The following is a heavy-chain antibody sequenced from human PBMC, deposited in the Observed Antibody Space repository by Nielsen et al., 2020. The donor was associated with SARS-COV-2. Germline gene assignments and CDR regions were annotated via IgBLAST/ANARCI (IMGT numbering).Heavy chain of an antibody. CDR1: GFTFDDYA. Sequence: SLKISCAASGFTFDDYAMHWVRQAPGKGLEWVSSINWSSGTIDYADSVKGRFTISRDSAKSSLYLQMNSLKADDTAFYYCAKGYGSSIDDFFNYWGQGTLVTVSS. V-gene: IGHV3-9*01. CDR2: INWSSGTI. D-gene: IGHD6-13*01. J-gene: IGHJ4*02. CDR3: AKGYGSSIDDFFNY.